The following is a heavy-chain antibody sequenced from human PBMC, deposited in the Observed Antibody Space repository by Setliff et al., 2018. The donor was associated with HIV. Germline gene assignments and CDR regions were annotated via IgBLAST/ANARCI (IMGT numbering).Heavy chain of an antibody. CDR2: IYYSGST. D-gene: IGHD6-19*01. J-gene: IGHJ4*02. CDR3: ASQGRSGWLWGGFVS. V-gene: IGHV4-59*08. CDR1: GFTFSSYSMN. Sequence: GSLRLSCAASGFTFSSYSMNWVRQPPGEGLEWIGNIYYSGSTYYNPSLKSRTTISVDTSQNQFSLKLTSVTAADTAVYYCASQGRSGWLWGGFVSWGQGTLVTVSS.